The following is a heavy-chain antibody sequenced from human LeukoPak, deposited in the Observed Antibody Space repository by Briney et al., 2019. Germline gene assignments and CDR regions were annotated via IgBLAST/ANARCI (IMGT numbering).Heavy chain of an antibody. Sequence: GGSLRLSCAASEFTFSVYWMNWVRQSPRKGPEGVANINQDGSEKHYVASVKGRFTISRDNAKNSLFLQMNSLRVEDTAVFYCARDGFVGAADYWGQGTLVTVSS. D-gene: IGHD6-13*01. J-gene: IGHJ4*02. CDR1: EFTFSVYW. CDR2: INQDGSEK. CDR3: ARDGFVGAADY. V-gene: IGHV3-7*01.